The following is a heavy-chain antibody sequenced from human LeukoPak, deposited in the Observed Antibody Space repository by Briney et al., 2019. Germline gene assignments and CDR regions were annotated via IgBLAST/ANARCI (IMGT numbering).Heavy chain of an antibody. J-gene: IGHJ4*02. CDR1: GFTFSSYA. Sequence: GGSLRLSCAASGFTFSSYAMSWVRQAPGKGLEWVSAISGSGGSTYYADSVKGRFTISRDNSKNTLYLQMDSLRAEDTAVYYCAKVMVRGVISVPFDYWGQGTLVTVSS. V-gene: IGHV3-23*01. CDR3: AKVMVRGVISVPFDY. CDR2: ISGSGGST. D-gene: IGHD3-10*01.